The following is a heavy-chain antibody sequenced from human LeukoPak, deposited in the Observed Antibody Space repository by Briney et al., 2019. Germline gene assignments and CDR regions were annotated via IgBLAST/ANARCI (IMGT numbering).Heavy chain of an antibody. V-gene: IGHV3-74*01. CDR3: VKGDTVTTRPNFDY. D-gene: IGHD4-17*01. CDR2: IKSDGTST. J-gene: IGHJ4*02. CDR1: GFTFSSYW. Sequence: PGGSLRLSCAASGFTFSSYWMHWVRHAPGKGLVWVSRIKSDGTSTSYADSVKGRFTISRDNSKNTLFLQMNTLRVEDTAIYYCVKGDTVTTRPNFDYWGQGTLVTVSS.